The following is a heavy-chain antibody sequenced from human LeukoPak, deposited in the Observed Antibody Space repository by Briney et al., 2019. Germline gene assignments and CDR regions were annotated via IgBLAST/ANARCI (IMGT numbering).Heavy chain of an antibody. V-gene: IGHV3-7*01. J-gene: IGHJ4*02. CDR2: IKQDGSEK. D-gene: IGHD2-21*02. Sequence: PGGPLRLSCAASRFTFSRYWMSWVRQAPGKGLEWVANIKQDGSEKYYVDSVKGRFTISRDNAKNSLYLQMNSLRAEDTAVYYCARYCGGDCALFDSWGQGTLVTVSS. CDR3: ARYCGGDCALFDS. CDR1: RFTFSRYW.